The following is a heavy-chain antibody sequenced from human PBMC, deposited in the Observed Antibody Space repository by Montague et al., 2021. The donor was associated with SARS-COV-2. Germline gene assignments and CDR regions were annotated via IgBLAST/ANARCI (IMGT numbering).Heavy chain of an antibody. V-gene: IGHV4-4*07. D-gene: IGHD4-23*01. Sequence: SETLSLTCTVSGDSITYFYWSWIRQPAGKGLEWIGRVSSSGSTNYNPSLRRRVSMSVDTSKSQFSLKLSSVTAADTAVYYCARDVVTHLGTFDYWGRGTLVAVS. CDR3: ARDVVTHLGTFDY. CDR1: GDSITYFY. J-gene: IGHJ4*02. CDR2: VSSSGST.